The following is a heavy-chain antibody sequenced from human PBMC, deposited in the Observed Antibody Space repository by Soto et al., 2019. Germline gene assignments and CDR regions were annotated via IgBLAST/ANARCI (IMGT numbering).Heavy chain of an antibody. CDR2: IFSGGDT. Sequence: EVQRVESGGGLIQPGGSLRLSGAASGLTVSNSYISWVRQAPGQGLEWVSIIFSGGDTYYADAVKGRLTISRGYSRNTVYLQMNRLRAEDTAVYHCARGDFDYWGQGTLVTVSS. CDR3: ARGDFDY. J-gene: IGHJ4*02. V-gene: IGHV3-53*01. CDR1: GLTVSNSY.